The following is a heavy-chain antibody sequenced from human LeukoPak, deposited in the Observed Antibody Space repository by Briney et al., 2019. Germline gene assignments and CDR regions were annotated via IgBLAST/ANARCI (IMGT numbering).Heavy chain of an antibody. Sequence: PSETLSLTCTVSGGSISSYYWSWIRQPAGKGLEWIGRIYTSGSTNYNPSLKSRVTMSVDTSKNQFSLKLSSVTAADTAVYYCARDVVTVTARKYNWFDPWGQGTLVTVSP. CDR3: ARDVVTVTARKYNWFDP. J-gene: IGHJ5*02. CDR1: GGSISSYY. D-gene: IGHD4-11*01. V-gene: IGHV4-4*07. CDR2: IYTSGST.